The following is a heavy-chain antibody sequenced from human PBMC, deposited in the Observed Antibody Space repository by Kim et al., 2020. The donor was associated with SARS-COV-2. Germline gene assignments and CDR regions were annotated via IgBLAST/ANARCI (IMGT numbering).Heavy chain of an antibody. CDR1: GGSISSGDYY. CDR2: IYHTGNT. D-gene: IGHD1-26*01. J-gene: IGHJ6*02. Sequence: SETLSLTCSVSGGSISSGDYYWTWIRQPPGKGLEWIGNIYHTGNTYYNPSLKSRVAISVDTSKNHFSLRLSAVTVADTAVYYCARFEWELAHYYSYGMDVWGQGTTVTVSS. V-gene: IGHV4-30-4*01. CDR3: ARFEWELAHYYSYGMDV.